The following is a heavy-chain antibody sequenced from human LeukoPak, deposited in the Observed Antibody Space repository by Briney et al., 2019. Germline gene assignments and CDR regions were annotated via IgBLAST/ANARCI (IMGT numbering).Heavy chain of an antibody. J-gene: IGHJ4*02. CDR3: ARESQYGLGSYSY. Sequence: GGSLRLFCAASGFTVRDYWMHWVRQAPEKGLMWVSHIDSDATRTYYTDSVKGRFTISRDNAKNTVYLQMNSLGAEDTAIYYCARESQYGLGSYSYWGQGTLVTVSS. V-gene: IGHV3-74*01. CDR2: IDSDATRT. D-gene: IGHD3-10*01. CDR1: GFTVRDYW.